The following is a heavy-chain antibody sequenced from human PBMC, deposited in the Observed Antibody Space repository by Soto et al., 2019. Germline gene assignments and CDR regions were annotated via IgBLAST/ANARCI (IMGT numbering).Heavy chain of an antibody. CDR1: GYTFTSYD. Sequence: ASVKVSCKASGYTFTSYDINWVRQATGQGLEWMGWMNPNSGNTGYAQKFQGRVTMTRNNSISTAYMELSSLRSEDTAVYYCARGSPVRYFDWLSKPFRGYYYYGMDVWGQGTTVTVSS. V-gene: IGHV1-8*01. CDR3: ARGSPVRYFDWLSKPFRGYYYYGMDV. J-gene: IGHJ6*02. D-gene: IGHD3-9*01. CDR2: MNPNSGNT.